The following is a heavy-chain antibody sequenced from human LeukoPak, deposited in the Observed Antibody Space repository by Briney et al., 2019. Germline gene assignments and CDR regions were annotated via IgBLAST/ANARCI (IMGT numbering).Heavy chain of an antibody. CDR1: GFTFSGEA. D-gene: IGHD1-1*01. J-gene: IGHJ4*02. CDR2: ISYDGSDM. V-gene: IGHV3-30*04. CDR3: AKDLSGTTLIDY. Sequence: GESLKISCAASGFTFSGEAMHWVRQAPGKGLEWVSLISYDGSDMYYADSVKGRFTISRDNSKNTLFLQMNSLRTEDTAVYYCAKDLSGTTLIDYWGQGTLVTVSS.